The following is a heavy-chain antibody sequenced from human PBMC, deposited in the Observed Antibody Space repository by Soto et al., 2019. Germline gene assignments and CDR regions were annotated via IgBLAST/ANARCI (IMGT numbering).Heavy chain of an antibody. Sequence: GGSLRLSCAASGFTFSSYEMNWVRQAPGKGLEWVSYISSSGSTIYYADSVKGRFTISRDNAKNSLYLQMNSMRAEDTAVYYCARAGNYCDYLACLYYNMDVWGKGPRVTVSS. D-gene: IGHD4-17*01. CDR2: ISSSGSTI. V-gene: IGHV3-48*03. CDR1: GFTFSSYE. CDR3: ARAGNYCDYLACLYYNMDV. J-gene: IGHJ6*03.